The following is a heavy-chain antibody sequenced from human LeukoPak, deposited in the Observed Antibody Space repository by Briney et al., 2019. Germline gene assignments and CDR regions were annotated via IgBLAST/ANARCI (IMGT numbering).Heavy chain of an antibody. J-gene: IGHJ5*02. CDR1: GFTFSSYG. Sequence: GGSLRLSCAASGFTFSSYGMHWVRQAPGKGLGWVAFIRYDGSNKCYADSVKGRFTISRDNSKNTPYLQMNSLRAEDTAVYYCAKDRVPAAMTWFDPWGQGTLVTVSS. CDR3: AKDRVPAAMTWFDP. D-gene: IGHD2-2*01. V-gene: IGHV3-30*02. CDR2: IRYDGSNK.